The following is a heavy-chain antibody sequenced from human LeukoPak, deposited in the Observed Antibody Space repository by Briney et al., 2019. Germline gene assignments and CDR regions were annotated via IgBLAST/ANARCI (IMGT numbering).Heavy chain of an antibody. V-gene: IGHV3-23*01. CDR2: ISGRRDST. Sequence: GGSLRLSCAASGFTFSSYGMSWVRQAPGKGLEWVSTISGRRDSTSYADSVKGRFTISRDNSKNTLCLQMNSLRAEDTAVYYCAKDPNFYYCMDVWGKGTTVTISS. J-gene: IGHJ6*03. CDR3: AKDPNFYYCMDV. CDR1: GFTFSSYG.